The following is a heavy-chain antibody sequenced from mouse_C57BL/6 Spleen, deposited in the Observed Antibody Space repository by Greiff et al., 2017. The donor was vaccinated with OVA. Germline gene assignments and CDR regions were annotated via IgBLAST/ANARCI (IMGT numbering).Heavy chain of an antibody. D-gene: IGHD3-1*01. CDR2: INYDGSST. CDR3: AREDSGYYFDY. J-gene: IGHJ2*01. CDR1: GFTFSDYY. V-gene: IGHV5-16*01. Sequence: EVKLMESEGGLVQPGSSMKLSCTASGFTFSDYYMAWVRQVPEKGLEWVANINYDGSSTYYLDSLKSRFIISRDNAKNILYLQMSSLKSEDTATYYCAREDSGYYFDYWGQGTTLTVSS.